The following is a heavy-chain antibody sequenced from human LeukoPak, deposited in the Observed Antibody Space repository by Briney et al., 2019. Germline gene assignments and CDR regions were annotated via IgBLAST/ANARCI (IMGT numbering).Heavy chain of an antibody. CDR3: ARGSPLHSSGWYV. J-gene: IGHJ4*02. Sequence: PSETLSLTCAVYGGSFSGYYWSWIRQPPGKGLEWIGEINHSGSTSYNPSLKSRVTISVDTSKNQFSLKLSSVTAADTAVYYCARGSPLHSSGWYVWGQGALVTVSS. CDR1: GGSFSGYY. V-gene: IGHV4-34*01. CDR2: INHSGST. D-gene: IGHD6-19*01.